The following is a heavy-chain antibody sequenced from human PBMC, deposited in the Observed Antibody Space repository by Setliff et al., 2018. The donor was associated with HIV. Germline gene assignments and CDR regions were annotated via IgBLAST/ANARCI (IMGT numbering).Heavy chain of an antibody. V-gene: IGHV1-8*02. J-gene: IGHJ4*02. CDR3: ARSDWELVLSSFDY. CDR2: MNPNSGNA. D-gene: IGHD1-26*01. CDR1: GYTFSSYD. Sequence: GASVKVSCKASGYTFSSYDINWVRQATGQGLEWMGWMNPNSGNAGYAQKVRERVTLTTDTATNTAFMELKNLTSADTAVYFCARSDWELVLSSFDYWGQGTQVTVSS.